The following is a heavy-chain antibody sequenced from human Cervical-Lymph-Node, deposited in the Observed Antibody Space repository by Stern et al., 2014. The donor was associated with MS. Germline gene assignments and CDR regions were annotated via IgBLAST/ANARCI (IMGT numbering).Heavy chain of an antibody. D-gene: IGHD6-13*01. CDR1: GGTFSKFP. CDR2: IFPVFGTP. Sequence: VQLVESGAEVTKPGSSVKVSCKASGGTFSKFPSSWVRQAPGKGLGWLEGIFPVFGTPTYAQEFRGRVTITADVSTSTVYMELSSLRSDDTAVYYCALSSETSDRWYSLGYDLWGQGTLVTVSS. J-gene: IGHJ5*02. CDR3: ALSSETSDRWYSLGYDL. V-gene: IGHV1-69*01.